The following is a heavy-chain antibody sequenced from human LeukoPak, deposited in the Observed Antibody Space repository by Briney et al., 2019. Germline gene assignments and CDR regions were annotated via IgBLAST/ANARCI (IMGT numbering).Heavy chain of an antibody. J-gene: IGHJ3*01. CDR2: TYYSGST. CDR3: TRHKRWLQSPDAFDV. D-gene: IGHD5-24*01. CDR1: GAPIRDFY. Sequence: PSETLSLTCTVSGAPIRDFYWSWIRQPPGKGLEWIGYTYYSGSTSYKPSLKSRVAISVDMSKSQFSLELSSVTAADTAIYYCTRHKRWLQSPDAFDVWGQGTMVTVSS. V-gene: IGHV4-59*08.